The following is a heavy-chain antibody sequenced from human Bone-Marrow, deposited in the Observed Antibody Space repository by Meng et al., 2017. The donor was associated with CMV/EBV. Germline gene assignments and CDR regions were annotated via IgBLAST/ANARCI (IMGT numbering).Heavy chain of an antibody. D-gene: IGHD4-23*01. Sequence: GESLKISCAASGFTFSSYGMHLVRQAPGKGLEWVACIRYDGSNKYYADSVKGRFPISRDNSKNTLYLQMNSLRAEDTAVYYCAKTTVVGLFDYWGQGTLVTVSS. V-gene: IGHV3-30*02. CDR2: IRYDGSNK. CDR3: AKTTVVGLFDY. J-gene: IGHJ4*02. CDR1: GFTFSSYG.